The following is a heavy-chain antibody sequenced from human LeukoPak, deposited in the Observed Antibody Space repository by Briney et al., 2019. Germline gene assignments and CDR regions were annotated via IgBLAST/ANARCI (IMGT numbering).Heavy chain of an antibody. D-gene: IGHD5-24*01. CDR1: GGSFSGYY. CDR3: ARGLRWLQSKRGFDY. Sequence: PSETLSLTCAVYGGSFSGYYWSWLRQPPGKGLEWIGEINHSGSTNYNPSLKSRVTISVDTSKNQFSLKLSSVTAADTAVYYCARGLRWLQSKRGFDYWGQGTLVTVSS. J-gene: IGHJ4*02. CDR2: INHSGST. V-gene: IGHV4-34*01.